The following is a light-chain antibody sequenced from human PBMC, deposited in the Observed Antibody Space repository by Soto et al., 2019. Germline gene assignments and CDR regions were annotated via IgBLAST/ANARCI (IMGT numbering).Light chain of an antibody. Sequence: DIQMTQSPSALSASVGDRVTITCRASQSISSWLAWYQQKPWKAPKLLIYDASSLESGVPSRFSGSGSGTEFTLTISSLQPDDFATYYCQQYNSYPVTFGQGTKVDIK. V-gene: IGKV1-5*01. J-gene: IGKJ1*01. CDR1: QSISSW. CDR3: QQYNSYPVT. CDR2: DAS.